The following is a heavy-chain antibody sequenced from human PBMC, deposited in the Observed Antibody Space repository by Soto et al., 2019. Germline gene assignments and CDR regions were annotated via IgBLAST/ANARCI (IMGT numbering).Heavy chain of an antibody. Sequence: LSLTCTVSGGSISSGGYYWSWIRQHPGKGLEWIGYIYYSGSTYYNPSLKSRVTISVDTSKNQFSLKLSSVTAADTAVYSCARVNSSSWLAGFDPWGQGTLVTVSS. D-gene: IGHD6-13*01. CDR2: IYYSGST. CDR3: ARVNSSSWLAGFDP. V-gene: IGHV4-31*03. CDR1: GGSISSGGYY. J-gene: IGHJ5*02.